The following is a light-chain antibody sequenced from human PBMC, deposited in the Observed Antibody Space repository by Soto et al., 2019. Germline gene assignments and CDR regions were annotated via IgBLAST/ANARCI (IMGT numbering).Light chain of an antibody. CDR2: AAS. Sequence: DIQMTQSPSSLSASVGDRVTITCRASQGISNSLAWYQQKPGKVPKLLIYAASTLQSGVPPRFSGSGSGTDFTLTISSLQPEDVATYYCQKYNSAPWTFGQGTQVEIK. CDR1: QGISNS. V-gene: IGKV1-27*01. CDR3: QKYNSAPWT. J-gene: IGKJ1*01.